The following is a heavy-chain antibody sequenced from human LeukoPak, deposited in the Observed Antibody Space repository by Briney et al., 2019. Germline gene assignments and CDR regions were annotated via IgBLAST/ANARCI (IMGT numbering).Heavy chain of an antibody. V-gene: IGHV4-4*07. Sequence: SETLSLTCTVSGGSISSYYWNWIRQPAGKGLEWIGHIYTSGSTNYNPSLKSRVTMSIDTSKNQFSLKLSSVTAADTAVYYCARGFNVGFCSSTSCYIWFDPWGQGTLVTVSS. J-gene: IGHJ5*02. CDR1: GGSISSYY. D-gene: IGHD2-2*02. CDR3: ARGFNVGFCSSTSCYIWFDP. CDR2: IYTSGST.